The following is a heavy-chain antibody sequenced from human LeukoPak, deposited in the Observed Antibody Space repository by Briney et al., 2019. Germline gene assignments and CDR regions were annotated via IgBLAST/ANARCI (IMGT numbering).Heavy chain of an antibody. J-gene: IGHJ3*01. V-gene: IGHV3-48*03. Sequence: GGSLRLSCAASGFTFSSYEMNWVRQAPGKGLEWVSYIGSSGTIIYYADSVKGRFTISRDNSKNTLYLQMDSLGAEDTAVYYCAKRPGTFDAFDVWGQGTMVTVSS. CDR1: GFTFSSYE. CDR3: AKRPGTFDAFDV. D-gene: IGHD1-1*01. CDR2: IGSSGTII.